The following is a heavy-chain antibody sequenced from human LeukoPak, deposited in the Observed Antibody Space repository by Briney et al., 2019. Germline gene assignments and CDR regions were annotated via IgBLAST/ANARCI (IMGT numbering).Heavy chain of an antibody. J-gene: IGHJ4*02. CDR1: GFTFSNYW. D-gene: IGHD1-26*01. CDR2: IKQDGSDK. Sequence: PGGSLRLSCAASGFTFSNYWMSWVRQAPGKGLEWVANIKQDGSDKYYEASVKGRFTISRDNANNSLYLQMNSPRVEDTAVYYCARTSGGRPFEYWGQGTLVTVSS. CDR3: ARTSGGRPFEY. V-gene: IGHV3-7*04.